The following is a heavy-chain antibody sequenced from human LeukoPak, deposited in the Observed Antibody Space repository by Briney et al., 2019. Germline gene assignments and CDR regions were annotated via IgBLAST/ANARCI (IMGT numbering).Heavy chain of an antibody. CDR3: ARFKNRNYYYYMDV. Sequence: PSETLSLTCAVYGGSFGGYYWSWIRQPPGKGLEWIGEINHSGSTNYNPSLKSRVTISVDTSKNQFSLKLSSVTAADTAVYYCARFKNRNYYYYMDVWGKGTTVTVSS. D-gene: IGHD1-14*01. V-gene: IGHV4-34*01. CDR1: GGSFGGYY. CDR2: INHSGST. J-gene: IGHJ6*03.